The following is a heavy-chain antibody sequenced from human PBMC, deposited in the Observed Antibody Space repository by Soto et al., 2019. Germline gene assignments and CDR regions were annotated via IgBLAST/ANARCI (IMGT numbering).Heavy chain of an antibody. CDR3: AKDTPQEWLLVFHY. J-gene: IGHJ4*02. Sequence: VGSLRLSCAGSGFTFSNYAMSWVRQAPGKGLEWVSAISGSGDSTYYANSVKGRFTISRDNSKNTLYLQMNSLRAEDTAVYYCAKDTPQEWLLVFHYWGQGTLVTVSS. V-gene: IGHV3-23*01. CDR2: ISGSGDST. D-gene: IGHD3-3*01. CDR1: GFTFSNYA.